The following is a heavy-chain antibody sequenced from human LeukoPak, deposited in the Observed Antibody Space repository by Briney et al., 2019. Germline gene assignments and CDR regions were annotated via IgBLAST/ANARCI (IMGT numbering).Heavy chain of an antibody. Sequence: SETLSLTCAVYGASFSGYYWSWIRQPPGNGLEWIGEINHSRSTNYNPSLKSRVTISVDTTKNQFSLKLTSVTAADTAVYYCANVLILTGYFYDYWGQGTLVTVSP. J-gene: IGHJ4*02. V-gene: IGHV4-34*01. D-gene: IGHD3-9*01. CDR3: ANVLILTGYFYDY. CDR1: GASFSGYY. CDR2: INHSRST.